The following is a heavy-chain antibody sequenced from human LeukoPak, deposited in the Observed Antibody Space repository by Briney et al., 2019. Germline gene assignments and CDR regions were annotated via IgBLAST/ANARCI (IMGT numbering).Heavy chain of an antibody. V-gene: IGHV4-38-2*01. CDR3: ARHFSADPFDY. CDR1: GYSISSGYY. J-gene: IGHJ4*02. D-gene: IGHD6-19*01. CDR2: IYHGGST. Sequence: PSETLSLTCAVSGYSISSGYYWGWIRQPPGEGLELVGSIYHGGSTYYNPSLKRRVTMSVDTSKNQFSLILSSVTAADTAVYYCARHFSADPFDYWGQGTLVTVAS.